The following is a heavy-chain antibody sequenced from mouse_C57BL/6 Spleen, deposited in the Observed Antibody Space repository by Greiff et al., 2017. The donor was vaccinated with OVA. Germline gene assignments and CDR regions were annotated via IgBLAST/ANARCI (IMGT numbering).Heavy chain of an antibody. D-gene: IGHD2-4*01. CDR2: ISSGSSTI. Sequence: DVQLQESGGGLVKPGGSLKLSCAASGFTFSDYGMHWVRQAPEKGLEWVAYISSGSSTIYYADTVKGRFTISRDNAKNTLFLQMTSLRSEDTAMYYCAWGGGLRYFDVWGTGTTVTVSS. CDR3: AWGGGLRYFDV. J-gene: IGHJ1*03. V-gene: IGHV5-17*01. CDR1: GFTFSDYG.